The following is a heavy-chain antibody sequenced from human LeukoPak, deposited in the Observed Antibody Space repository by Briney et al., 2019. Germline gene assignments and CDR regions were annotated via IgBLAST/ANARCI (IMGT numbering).Heavy chain of an antibody. J-gene: IGHJ4*02. CDR2: ISGSGGST. D-gene: IGHD6-13*01. CDR3: AKDQGKSSSWYDY. CDR1: GFTFSSYG. Sequence: PGGSLRLSCAASGFTFSSYGMSWVRQAPGQGLEWVSVISGSGGSTYYADSVKGRSTISRDNSKNTLYLQMNSLRAEDTAVYYCAKDQGKSSSWYDYWGQGTLVTVSS. V-gene: IGHV3-23*01.